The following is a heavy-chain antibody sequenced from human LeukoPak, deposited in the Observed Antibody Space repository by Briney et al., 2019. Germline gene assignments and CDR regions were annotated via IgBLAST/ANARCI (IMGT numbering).Heavy chain of an antibody. Sequence: PGRSLRLSCAASGFPLSSYWMTWVRQDPGKGLEWVANIKQDGSKKSYVDSVKGRFTISRDNAKNSLYLQMNSLRAEDTAIYYCTRVGYIDEGIDYWGQGTLVTVSS. V-gene: IGHV3-7*04. J-gene: IGHJ4*02. D-gene: IGHD5-24*01. CDR2: IKQDGSKK. CDR1: GFPLSSYW. CDR3: TRVGYIDEGIDY.